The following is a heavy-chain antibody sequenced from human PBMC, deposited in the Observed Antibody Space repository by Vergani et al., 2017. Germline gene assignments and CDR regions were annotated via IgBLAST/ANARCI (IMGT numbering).Heavy chain of an antibody. CDR2: INPSGGST. CDR3: ARDRLSGSYYDGGDY. D-gene: IGHD1-26*01. CDR1: GYTFTSYY. V-gene: IGHV1-46*01. Sequence: QVQLVQSGAEVKKPGASVKVSCKASGYTFTSYYMHWVRQAPGQGLEWMGIINPSGGSTSSAQKFQGRVTMTRDTSTSTVYMELSSLRSEDTAVYYGARDRLSGSYYDGGDYWGQGTLVTVSS. J-gene: IGHJ4*02.